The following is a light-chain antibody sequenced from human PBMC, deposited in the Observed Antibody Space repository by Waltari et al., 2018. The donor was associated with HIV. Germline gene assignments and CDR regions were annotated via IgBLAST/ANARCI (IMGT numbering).Light chain of an antibody. V-gene: IGKV1-5*03. CDR3: QQYNNFPAT. J-gene: IGKJ3*01. Sequence: DIQMTQSPSTLSASVGDRVIITCRASQSINAWLAWYQQIPGKAPRLLIYKASNLQRGVPSRFSGSGSGTEFTLTISSLQPDDFATYYCQQYNNFPATFGPGTKVDIK. CDR1: QSINAW. CDR2: KAS.